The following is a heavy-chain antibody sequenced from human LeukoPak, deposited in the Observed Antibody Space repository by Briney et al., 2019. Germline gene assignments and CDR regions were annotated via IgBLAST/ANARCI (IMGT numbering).Heavy chain of an antibody. CDR1: GFIFSSYS. CDR3: AKEHYYGSGTAIPEAGY. CDR2: ISSGSSYI. Sequence: GGSLRLSCAASGFIFSSYSMNWVRQAPGKGLEWVSSISSGSSYIYYADSVKGRFTISRDNSKNTLYLQMNSLRAEDTAVYYCAKEHYYGSGTAIPEAGYWGQGTLVTVSS. D-gene: IGHD3-10*01. J-gene: IGHJ4*02. V-gene: IGHV3-21*01.